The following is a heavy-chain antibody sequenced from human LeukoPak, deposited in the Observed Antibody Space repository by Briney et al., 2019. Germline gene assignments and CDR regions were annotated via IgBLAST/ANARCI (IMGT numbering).Heavy chain of an antibody. J-gene: IGHJ4*02. CDR3: TKGDGGYYPIDN. CDR2: VNDNGANT. CDR1: GFTFSKDG. D-gene: IGHD1-26*01. V-gene: IGHV3-23*01. Sequence: PGASLRLFCAASGFTFSKDGMSWVRQAPGKGLEWVSTVNDNGANTHYADSVKGRFTISRDNSRNTLLLEMNSLRADDTALYYCTKGDGGYYPIDNWGQGTLVIVS.